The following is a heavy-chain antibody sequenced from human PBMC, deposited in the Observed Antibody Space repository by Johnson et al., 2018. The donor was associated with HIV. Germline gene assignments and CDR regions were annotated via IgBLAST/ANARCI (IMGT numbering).Heavy chain of an antibody. J-gene: IGHJ3*02. D-gene: IGHD1-7*01. CDR3: AKGHWNYPDAFDI. CDR2: ISWNSGSI. Sequence: VQLVESGGGLVQPGRSLRLSCAASGFTFDDYAMHWVRQAPGKGLEWVSGISWNSGSIGYADSVKGRFTVSRDNAKSSLYLQMNSLIADDTALYYCAKGHWNYPDAFDIWGQGTMVTVSS. V-gene: IGHV3-9*01. CDR1: GFTFDDYA.